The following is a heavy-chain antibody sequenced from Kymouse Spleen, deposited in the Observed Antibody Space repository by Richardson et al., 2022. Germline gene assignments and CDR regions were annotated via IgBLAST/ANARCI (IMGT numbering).Heavy chain of an antibody. CDR2: IYSGGST. CDR3: ARGITMVRGVIEDYYYYGMDV. D-gene: IGHD3-10*01. J-gene: IGHJ6*02. V-gene: IGHV3-53*01. CDR1: GFTVSSNY. Sequence: EVQLVESGGGLIQPGGSLRLSCAASGFTVSSNYMSWVRQAPGKGLEWVSVIYSGGSTYYADSVKGRFTISRDNSKNTLYLQMNSLRAEDTAVYYCARGITMVRGVIEDYYYYGMDVWGQGTTVTVSS.